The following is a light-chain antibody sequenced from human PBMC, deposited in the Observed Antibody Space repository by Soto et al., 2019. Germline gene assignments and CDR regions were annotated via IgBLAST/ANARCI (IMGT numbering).Light chain of an antibody. Sequence: QSALTQPASVSGSPGRSITISCTGTSSDVGGYNYVSWYQQHPGKAPKLMIYEVSNRPSGVSNRFSGSKSGNTASLTISGLQAEDEADYYCSSYTSSSTYVFGTGTKATVL. CDR1: SSDVGGYNY. J-gene: IGLJ1*01. V-gene: IGLV2-14*01. CDR2: EVS. CDR3: SSYTSSSTYV.